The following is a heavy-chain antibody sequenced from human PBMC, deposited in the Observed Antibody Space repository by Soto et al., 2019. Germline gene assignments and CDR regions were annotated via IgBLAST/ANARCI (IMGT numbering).Heavy chain of an antibody. CDR3: ARDKPIGYSSGWYGSYYYYGMDV. Sequence: GGSLRLSCAASGFTFSSYAMHWVRQAPGKGLEWVAVISYDGSNKYYADSVKGRFTISRDNSKNTLYLQMNSLRAEDTAVYYCARDKPIGYSSGWYGSYYYYGMDVWGQGTTVTVSS. CDR1: GFTFSSYA. CDR2: ISYDGSNK. V-gene: IGHV3-30-3*01. J-gene: IGHJ6*02. D-gene: IGHD6-19*01.